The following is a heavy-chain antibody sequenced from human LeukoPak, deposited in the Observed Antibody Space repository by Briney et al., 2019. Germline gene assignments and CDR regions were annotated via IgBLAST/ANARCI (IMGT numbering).Heavy chain of an antibody. CDR3: ARGFLRITMVRGVIIGWFDP. CDR1: DGSFSGYY. V-gene: IGHV4-34*01. J-gene: IGHJ5*02. CDR2: INHSGST. D-gene: IGHD3-10*01. Sequence: SETLSLTCAIYDGSFSGYYWSWIRQPPGKGLEWIGEINHSGSTNYNPSLKSRVTISVDTSKNQFSLKLSSVTAADTAVYYCARGFLRITMVRGVIIGWFDPWGQGTLVTVSS.